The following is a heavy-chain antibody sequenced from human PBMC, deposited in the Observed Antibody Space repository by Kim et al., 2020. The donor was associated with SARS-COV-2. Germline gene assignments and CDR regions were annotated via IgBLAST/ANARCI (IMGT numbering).Heavy chain of an antibody. Sequence: GGSLRLSCAASGFTFIGHSVNWVRQAPGKGLEWVSSIGGTSRSTYYAGAMKGRVTISIDDARSSVFLQINSLRAEDTAVYYCARESAEAFDIWGQGTMVTVFS. CDR2: IGGTSRST. CDR1: GFTFIGHS. V-gene: IGHV3-21*06. CDR3: ARESAEAFDI. J-gene: IGHJ3*02.